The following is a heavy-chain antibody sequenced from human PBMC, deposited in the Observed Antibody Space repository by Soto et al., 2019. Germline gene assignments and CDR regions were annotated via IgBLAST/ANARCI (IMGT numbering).Heavy chain of an antibody. CDR3: ARIMNIVPTPRTQAVFDY. V-gene: IGHV4-59*08. CDR2: IYYSGST. Sequence: PSEILCLTCSVAGGSIRSHYWSWIRQPPGKGLEWIGYIYYSGSTNYNPSLKSRVTISVDTSKNQFSLKLSSVTAADTAVYYCARIMNIVPTPRTQAVFDYWGQGTLVTVSS. D-gene: IGHD5-12*01. CDR1: GGSIRSHY. J-gene: IGHJ4*02.